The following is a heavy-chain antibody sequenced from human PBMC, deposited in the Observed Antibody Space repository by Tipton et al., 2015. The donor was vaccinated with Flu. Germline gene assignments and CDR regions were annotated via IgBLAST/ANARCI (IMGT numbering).Heavy chain of an antibody. Sequence: TLSLTCTVSGGSISSYYWCWLRQPPGKGLEWVGFVSYSGITNYNPSLKRRVTMSLDASKNHFSLSLSSVTAADTAVYYCARNGGSYSYPHWRQGTLVTVS. V-gene: IGHV4-59*13. D-gene: IGHD3-10*01. J-gene: IGHJ1*01. CDR3: ARNGGSYSYPH. CDR2: VSYSGIT. CDR1: GGSISSYY.